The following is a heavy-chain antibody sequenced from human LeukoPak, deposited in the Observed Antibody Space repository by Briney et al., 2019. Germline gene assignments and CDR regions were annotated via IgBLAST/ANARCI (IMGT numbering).Heavy chain of an antibody. J-gene: IGHJ4*02. CDR2: ISGSGGTT. CDR3: ARDSIAAAGSPAIKAGY. V-gene: IGHV3-23*01. Sequence: PGGSLRLSCAASGFTFSSYGMSWVRQAPGKGLEWVSAISGSGGTTYYADSVKGRFTISRDNSKNTLYLQMNSLRAEDTAVYYCARDSIAAAGSPAIKAGYWGQGTLVTVSS. CDR1: GFTFSSYG. D-gene: IGHD6-13*01.